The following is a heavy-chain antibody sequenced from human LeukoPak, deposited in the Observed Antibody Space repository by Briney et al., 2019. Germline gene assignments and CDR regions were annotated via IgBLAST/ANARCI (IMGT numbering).Heavy chain of an antibody. CDR3: ATTAIFRHMDV. CDR2: FDPEDGET. CDR1: GYTLTELS. J-gene: IGHJ6*03. V-gene: IGHV1-24*01. Sequence: ASVKVSCKVSGYTLTELSMHWVRQAPGKGLERMGGFDPEDGETICAQKFQGRFTMAEDPTTDTAYMELSSLRSEDTAVYYCATTAIFRHMDVWGKGTTVTVSS. D-gene: IGHD3-9*01.